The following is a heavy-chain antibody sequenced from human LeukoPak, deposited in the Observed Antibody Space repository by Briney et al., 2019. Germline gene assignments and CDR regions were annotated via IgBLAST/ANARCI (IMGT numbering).Heavy chain of an antibody. V-gene: IGHV4-34*01. CDR2: INHSGST. Sequence: SETLSLTCAAYGGSFSGYYWSWIRQPPGKGLEWIGEINHSGSTNYNPSLKSRVTISVDTSKNQFSLKLSSVTAADTAVYYCARVNSSSSLDYWGQGTLVTVSS. CDR1: GGSFSGYY. CDR3: ARVNSSSSLDY. D-gene: IGHD6-6*01. J-gene: IGHJ4*02.